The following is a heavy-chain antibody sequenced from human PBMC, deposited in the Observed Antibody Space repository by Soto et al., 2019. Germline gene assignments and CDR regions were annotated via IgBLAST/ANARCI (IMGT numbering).Heavy chain of an antibody. Sequence: GASVKVSCKASGGTFSSYAISWVRQAPGQGLEWMGGIIPIFGTANYAQKFQGRVTITADESTSTAYMELSSLRSEDTAVYYCARDQSIAVAGLDYGMDVWGQGTTVTVSS. CDR3: ARDQSIAVAGLDYGMDV. J-gene: IGHJ6*02. CDR1: GGTFSSYA. D-gene: IGHD6-19*01. V-gene: IGHV1-69*13. CDR2: IIPIFGTA.